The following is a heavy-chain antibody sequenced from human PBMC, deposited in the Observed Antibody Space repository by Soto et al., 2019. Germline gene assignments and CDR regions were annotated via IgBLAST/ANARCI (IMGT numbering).Heavy chain of an antibody. V-gene: IGHV3-23*01. CDR1: GFTFSDYA. J-gene: IGHJ4*02. CDR3: AGLSDILTGYYVF. CDR2: IGGSFNSR. D-gene: IGHD3-9*01. Sequence: GGSLRLSCAASGFTFSDYAMSWVRQAPGKGLEWVSAIGGSFNSRYYADSVKGRFTISRDISENRLYLQMNSLRPEDTAVYYCAGLSDILTGYYVFWGQGILVTVSS.